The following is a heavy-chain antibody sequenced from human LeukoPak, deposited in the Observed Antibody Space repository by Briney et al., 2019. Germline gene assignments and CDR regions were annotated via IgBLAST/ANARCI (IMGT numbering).Heavy chain of an antibody. D-gene: IGHD6-19*01. CDR1: GGSFSGYD. CDR2: INHSGST. J-gene: IGHJ4*02. V-gene: IGHV4-34*01. CDR3: ARGAIAVAGSFDY. Sequence: SETLSLTCAVYGGSFSGYDWSWIRQPPGKGLEWIGEINHSGSTNYNPSLKSRVTISVDTSKNQFSLKLSSVTAADTAVYYCARGAIAVAGSFDYWGQGTLVTVSS.